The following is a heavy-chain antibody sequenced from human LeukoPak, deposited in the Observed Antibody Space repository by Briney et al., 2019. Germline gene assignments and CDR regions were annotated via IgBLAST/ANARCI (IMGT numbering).Heavy chain of an antibody. CDR3: ARGLVVWGHDAFDI. V-gene: IGHV4-59*12. Sequence: SETLSLTCTVSGGSISSYYWSWIRQPPGKGLEWIGYIYYSGSTNYNPSLKSRVTISVDTSKNQFSLKLSSVTAADTAVYYCARGLVVWGHDAFDIWGQGTMVTVSS. CDR1: GGSISSYY. J-gene: IGHJ3*02. D-gene: IGHD2-2*01. CDR2: IYYSGST.